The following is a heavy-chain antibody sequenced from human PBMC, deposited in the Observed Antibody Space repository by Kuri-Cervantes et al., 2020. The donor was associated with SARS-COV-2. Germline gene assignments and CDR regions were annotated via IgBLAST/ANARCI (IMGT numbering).Heavy chain of an antibody. V-gene: IGHV4-4*02. CDR1: GGSISSSNW. CDR3: ARVYYDFWSGPSGFDP. Sequence: GSLRLSCAVSGGSISSSNWWSWVRQPPGKGLEWIGEIYHSGSTNYNPSLKSRVTISVDKSKNQFSLKLSSVTAADTAVYYCARVYYDFWSGPSGFDPWGQGTLVTVSS. J-gene: IGHJ5*02. D-gene: IGHD3-3*01. CDR2: IYHSGST.